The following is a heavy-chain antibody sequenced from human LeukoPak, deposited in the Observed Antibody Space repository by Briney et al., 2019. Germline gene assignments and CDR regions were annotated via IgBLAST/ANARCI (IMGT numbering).Heavy chain of an antibody. CDR2: IKYDGSGK. J-gene: IGHJ4*02. CDR3: AKGSSAALYYFDY. V-gene: IGHV3-7*01. CDR1: GFTLSSYW. Sequence: GGSLRLSCAASGFTLSSYWMSWVRQAPGKGLEWVANIKYDGSGKYYADSVKGRFTISRDDAKNSLYLEMNRLRVEDTAVYYCAKGSSAALYYFDYWGQGTLVTVSS. D-gene: IGHD2-2*01.